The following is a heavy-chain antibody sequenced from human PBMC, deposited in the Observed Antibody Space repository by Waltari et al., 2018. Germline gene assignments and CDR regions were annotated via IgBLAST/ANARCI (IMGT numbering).Heavy chain of an antibody. V-gene: IGHV1-69*14. CDR1: GGTFSSYA. CDR2: IIPIFGTA. Sequence: QVQLAQSGAEVKKPGSSVKVSCKASGGTFSSYAISWVRQAPGQGLEWMGGIIPIFGTANYSQKFQGRVTITADKSTSTAYMGLSSLRSEDTAVYYCARGTLQQLPKYKFDYWGQGTLVTVSS. D-gene: IGHD6-13*01. J-gene: IGHJ4*02. CDR3: ARGTLQQLPKYKFDY.